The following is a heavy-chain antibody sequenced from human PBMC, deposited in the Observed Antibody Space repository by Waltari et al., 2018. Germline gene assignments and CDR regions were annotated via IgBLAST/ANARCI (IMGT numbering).Heavy chain of an antibody. J-gene: IGHJ6*03. V-gene: IGHV4-39*01. CDR1: GGSLSSSRYF. Sequence: QLQLQESGPGLVKPSETLSLTCTVSGGSLSSSRYFWAWIRQHPGKGLEGIGSIYDSGSTYYNLSLKSRVTISVDRSTNQVSLKLTSVTAADTAVYFCAREVPRNGYIGLIYYYMDVWGKGTTVTVSS. CDR2: IYDSGST. CDR3: AREVPRNGYIGLIYYYMDV. D-gene: IGHD5-12*01.